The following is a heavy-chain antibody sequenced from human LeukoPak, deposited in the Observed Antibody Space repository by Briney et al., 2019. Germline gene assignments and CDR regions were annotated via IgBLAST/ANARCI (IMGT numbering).Heavy chain of an antibody. D-gene: IGHD3-10*01. CDR3: ARTVRGVIGY. J-gene: IGHJ4*02. Sequence: SQTLSLTCAISGDSVSNNNAAWNWIRQSPSRGLEWLGRTYYRSEWYNDYAVSVKSRITINPDTSKNQFSLKLSSVTAADTAVYYCARTVRGVIGYWGQGTLVTVSS. CDR2: TYYRSEWYN. CDR1: GDSVSNNNAA. V-gene: IGHV6-1*01.